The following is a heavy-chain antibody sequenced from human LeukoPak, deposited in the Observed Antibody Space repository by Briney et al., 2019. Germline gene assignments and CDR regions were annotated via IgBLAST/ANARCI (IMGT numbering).Heavy chain of an antibody. CDR2: IFPLDSSI. J-gene: IGHJ5*02. Sequence: GESLKISCKRSGYRFSDYWIGWVRQMPGKGLEWMGIIFPLDSSIKYSPSFQGPITISADKSLSTAYLQWSSLEASDTAIYYCARFSGPSLESNWFAPWGQGTLVTVSS. D-gene: IGHD3-10*01. CDR3: ARFSGPSLESNWFAP. CDR1: GYRFSDYW. V-gene: IGHV5-51*01.